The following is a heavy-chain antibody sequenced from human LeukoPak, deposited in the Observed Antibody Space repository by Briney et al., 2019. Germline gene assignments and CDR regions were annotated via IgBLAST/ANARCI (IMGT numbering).Heavy chain of an antibody. CDR3: ARGSPVITMVRGVQLNWFDP. D-gene: IGHD3-10*01. CDR2: INHSGST. CDR1: GGSFSGYY. J-gene: IGHJ5*02. Sequence: SETLSLTCAVYGGSFSGYYWSWIRQPPGKGLEWIGEINHSGSTNYNPSLKSRVTISVDTSKNQFSLKLSSVTAADTAVYYCARGSPVITMVRGVQLNWFDPWGQGTLVTVSS. V-gene: IGHV4-34*01.